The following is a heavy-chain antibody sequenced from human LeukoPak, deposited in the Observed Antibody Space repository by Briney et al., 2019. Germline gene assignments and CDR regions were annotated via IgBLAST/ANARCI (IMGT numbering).Heavy chain of an antibody. J-gene: IGHJ4*02. CDR3: TRGRGSYSLDY. D-gene: IGHD1-26*01. V-gene: IGHV3-74*01. Sequence: GGSLRLSCAASGFTFNTYWMHWVRQAPGKGLVWVARVSSDEFSTTYADSVKGRFTISRDNSKNTLYLQMNSLRAEDTAIYYCTRGRGSYSLDYWGRGTLVTVSS. CDR2: VSSDEFST. CDR1: GFTFNTYW.